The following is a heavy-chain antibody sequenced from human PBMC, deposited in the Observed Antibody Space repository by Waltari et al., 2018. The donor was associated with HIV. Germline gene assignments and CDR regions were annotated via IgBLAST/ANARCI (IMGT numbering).Heavy chain of an antibody. CDR2: ISSSSSYI. CDR1: GFTFSSYS. V-gene: IGHV3-21*01. J-gene: IGHJ6*02. D-gene: IGHD5-12*01. CDR3: VLSGYNLDYYYGMDV. Sequence: EVQLVESGGGLVKPGGSLRLSCAASGFTFSSYSMNWVRQAPGKGLEWVSSISSSSSYIYYADSVKGRFTISRDNAKNSLYLQMNSLRAEDTAVYYCVLSGYNLDYYYGMDVWGQGTTVTVSS.